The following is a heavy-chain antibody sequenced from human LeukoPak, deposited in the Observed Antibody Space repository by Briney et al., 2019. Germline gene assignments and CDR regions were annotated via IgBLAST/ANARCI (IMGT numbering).Heavy chain of an antibody. CDR3: ARVTRSGYQRHYYYYYYMDV. V-gene: IGHV4-4*07. CDR1: GGSISSYY. D-gene: IGHD3-3*01. CDR2: IYTSGST. J-gene: IGHJ6*03. Sequence: SETLSLTCTVSGGSISSYYWSWIRQPAGKGLEWIGRIYTSGSTNYNPSLKSRVTMSVDTSKNQFSPKLSSVTAADTAVYYCARVTRSGYQRHYYYYYYMDVWGKGTTVTVSS.